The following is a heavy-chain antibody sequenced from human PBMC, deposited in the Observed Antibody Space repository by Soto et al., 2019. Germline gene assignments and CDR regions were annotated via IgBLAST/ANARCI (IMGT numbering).Heavy chain of an antibody. Sequence: ASVKVSCKASGYTFTSYGISWVRQAPGQGLEWMGWISAYNGNTNYAQKLQGRVTMTTDTSTSTAHMELRSLRSDDTAVYYCARVPAYYYDSSGYQLDYWGQGTLVTVSS. J-gene: IGHJ4*02. D-gene: IGHD3-22*01. CDR3: ARVPAYYYDSSGYQLDY. CDR1: GYTFTSYG. CDR2: ISAYNGNT. V-gene: IGHV1-18*01.